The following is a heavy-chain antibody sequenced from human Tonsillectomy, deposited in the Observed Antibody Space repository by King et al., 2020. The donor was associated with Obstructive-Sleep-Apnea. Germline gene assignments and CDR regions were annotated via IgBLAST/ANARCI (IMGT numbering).Heavy chain of an antibody. Sequence: QLQESGPGLVKPSETLSLTCTVSDGSLSSSSYYWGWVRQPPGKGMEWIGIIYYSGSHYYNPALESRVSISVDTSKNRLSLTLTSVTTADTAMYFCARGRKQLPPRGAFDIWGQGTMITVSS. J-gene: IGHJ3*02. D-gene: IGHD6-13*01. CDR1: DGSLSSSSYY. CDR2: IYYSGSH. CDR3: ARGRKQLPPRGAFDI. V-gene: IGHV4-39*07.